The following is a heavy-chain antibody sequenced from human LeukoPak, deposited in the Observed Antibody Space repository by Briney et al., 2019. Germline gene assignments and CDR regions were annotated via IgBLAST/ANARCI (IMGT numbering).Heavy chain of an antibody. CDR1: GGSISSYY. V-gene: IGHV4-4*07. J-gene: IGHJ6*03. D-gene: IGHD5-18*01. CDR3: ASGRRYSYGSLPTLSYYYYMDV. Sequence: PSETLSLTCTVSGGSISSYYWSWIRQPAGKGLEWIGRIYTSGSTNYNPSLKSRVTISVDTSKNQFSLKLSSVTAADTAVYYCASGRRYSYGSLPTLSYYYYMDVWGKGTTVTISS. CDR2: IYTSGST.